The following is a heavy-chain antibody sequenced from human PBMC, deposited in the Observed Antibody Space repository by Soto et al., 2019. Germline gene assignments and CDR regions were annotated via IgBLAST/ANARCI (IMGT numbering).Heavy chain of an antibody. J-gene: IGHJ4*02. V-gene: IGHV5-51*01. CDR2: IYPDDSDT. CDR1: GYNFNNYW. D-gene: IGHD6-13*01. CDR3: ARIPFAATGFYFDY. Sequence: PGESLKISCKASGYNFNNYWIGWVRQMPEKGLEWMGFIYPDDSDTKYSPSFQGQVTISVDKSITTASLQWSSLKASDTAMYYCARIPFAATGFYFDYWAQGTQVTV.